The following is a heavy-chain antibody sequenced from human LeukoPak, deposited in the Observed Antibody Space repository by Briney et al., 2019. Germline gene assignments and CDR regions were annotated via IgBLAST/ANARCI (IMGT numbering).Heavy chain of an antibody. J-gene: IGHJ4*02. Sequence: SETLSLTCTVSGDSISSSSHFWGWIRQPPGKGLEWIGSIYYNGNTFYNPSLKSRVTISLDASKNQFSLKLTSVTAADTAVYYCARERRSYSSGSYYFDYWAREPWSPSPQ. V-gene: IGHV4-39*07. CDR3: ARERRSYSSGSYYFDY. CDR1: GDSISSSSHF. D-gene: IGHD3-10*01. CDR2: IYYNGNT.